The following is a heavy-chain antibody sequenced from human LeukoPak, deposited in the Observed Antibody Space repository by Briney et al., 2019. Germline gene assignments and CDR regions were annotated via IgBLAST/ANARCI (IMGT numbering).Heavy chain of an antibody. V-gene: IGHV3-21*01. CDR2: ISSSSSYI. CDR1: GFTFSSYS. Sequence: GGSLRLSCAASGFTFSSYSMNWVRQAPGKGLEWVSSISSSSSYIYYADSVKGRFTISRDNAKNSLYLQMNSLRVEGTAVYYCARTPPKGDIDTWGQGTMVTVSS. CDR3: ARTPPKGDIDT. D-gene: IGHD2-21*02. J-gene: IGHJ5*02.